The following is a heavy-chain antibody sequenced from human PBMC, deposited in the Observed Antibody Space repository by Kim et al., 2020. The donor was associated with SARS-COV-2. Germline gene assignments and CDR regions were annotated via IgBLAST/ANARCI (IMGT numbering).Heavy chain of an antibody. CDR1: GFTFSSYA. V-gene: IGHV3-30-3*01. D-gene: IGHD3-16*02. J-gene: IGHJ4*02. CDR3: ARDPTGFGGVIQAYLDY. Sequence: GGSLRLSCAASGFTFSSYALHWVRQTPGKGLEWVAVISYDGSDKYYADSVKGRFTISRDNSKNTLYLQMNSLRAEDTAVYYCARDPTGFGGVIQAYLDYWGQGTLAPSPQ. CDR2: ISYDGSDK.